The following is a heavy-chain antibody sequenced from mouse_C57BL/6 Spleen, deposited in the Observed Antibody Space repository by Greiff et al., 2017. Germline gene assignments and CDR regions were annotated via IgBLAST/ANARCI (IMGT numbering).Heavy chain of an antibody. Sequence: QVQLKQPGAELVKPGASVKLSCKASGYTFTSYWMHWVKQRPGQGLEWIGMIHPNSGSTNYNEKFKSKATLTVDKSSSTAYMQLSSLTSEDSAVYYCANHYYGSSSWAMDYWGQGTSVTVSS. CDR2: IHPNSGST. CDR3: ANHYYGSSSWAMDY. V-gene: IGHV1-64*01. D-gene: IGHD1-1*01. CDR1: GYTFTSYW. J-gene: IGHJ4*01.